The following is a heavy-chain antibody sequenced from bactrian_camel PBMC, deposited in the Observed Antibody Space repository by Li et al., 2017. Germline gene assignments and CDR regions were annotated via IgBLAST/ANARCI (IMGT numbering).Heavy chain of an antibody. CDR3: AADLGPPGPQRNYPLPRDPFLEAEYNH. D-gene: IGHD1*01. CDR2: IDSDGK. J-gene: IGHJ4*01. CDR1: GFTLSYFD. V-gene: IGHV3S10*01. Sequence: VQLVESGGGLVQPGESLRLSCVASGFTLSYFDMSWVRQAPGKDREGVAHIDSDGKWYAESLKGRSTISTDDANNTLDLQIDSLQPEDTAVYYCAADLGPPGPQRNYPLPRDPFLEAEYNHWGQGTQVTVS.